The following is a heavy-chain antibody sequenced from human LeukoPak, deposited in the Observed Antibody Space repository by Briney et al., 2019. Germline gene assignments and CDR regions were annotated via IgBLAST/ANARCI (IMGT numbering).Heavy chain of an antibody. CDR2: ISYDGSNK. D-gene: IGHD6-19*01. J-gene: IGHJ4*02. CDR3: AREGGLAVADPFDY. CDR1: GFTFSSYA. V-gene: IGHV3-30-3*01. Sequence: GGSLRLSCAASGFTFSSYAMHWVRQAPGKGLEWVAVISYDGSNKYYADSVKGRFTISRDNSKNTLYLQMNSLGAEDTAVYYCAREGGLAVADPFDYWGQGTLVTVSS.